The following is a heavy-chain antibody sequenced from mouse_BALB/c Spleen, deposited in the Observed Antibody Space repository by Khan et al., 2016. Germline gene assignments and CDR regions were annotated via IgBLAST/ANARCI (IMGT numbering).Heavy chain of an antibody. Sequence: EVQLQESGPDLVKPSQSLSLTCTVTGYSIPSHYSWHWIRHFPGNKLEWMGYIHYSGSTNYNPSLKSRISITRDTSKNQFFLQLNSVTTEDTAPYDCATSTSVYWYYFDYWGHGTTLTVSS. V-gene: IGHV3-1*02. CDR3: ATSTSVYWYYFDY. D-gene: IGHD3-1*01. J-gene: IGHJ2*01. CDR2: IHYSGST. CDR1: GYSIPSHYS.